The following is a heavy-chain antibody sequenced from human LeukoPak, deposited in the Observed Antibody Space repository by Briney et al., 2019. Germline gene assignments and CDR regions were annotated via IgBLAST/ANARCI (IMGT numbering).Heavy chain of an antibody. CDR3: AKAVATVKIEYFQH. Sequence: PGGSLRLSCAASGFTFSNAWMSWVRQAPGKGLEWVGRIKSKTDGGTTDYAAPVKGRFTISRDDSKNTLYLQMNSLRAEDTAVYYCAKAVATVKIEYFQHWGQGTLVTVTS. CDR1: GFTFSNAW. CDR2: IKSKTDGGTT. D-gene: IGHD5-12*01. J-gene: IGHJ1*01. V-gene: IGHV3-15*01.